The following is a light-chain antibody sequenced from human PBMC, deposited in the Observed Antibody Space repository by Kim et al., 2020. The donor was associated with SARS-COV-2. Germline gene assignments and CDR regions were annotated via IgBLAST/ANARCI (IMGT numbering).Light chain of an antibody. V-gene: IGLV3-1*01. Sequence: GSPGQTATITCSGDKWGDKYACWYQQKPGQSPVVVIYQHSKRPSGIPERFFGSNSGNTANLTISGTQAMDEADYYCQAWDSSTVVFGGGTQLTVL. CDR3: QAWDSSTVV. CDR1: KWGDKY. J-gene: IGLJ2*01. CDR2: QHS.